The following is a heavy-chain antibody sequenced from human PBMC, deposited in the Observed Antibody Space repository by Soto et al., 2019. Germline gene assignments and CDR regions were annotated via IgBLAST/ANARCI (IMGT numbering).Heavy chain of an antibody. V-gene: IGHV3-49*04. CDR2: IRNKAYRGTT. J-gene: IGHJ4*02. CDR3: TRGDMALNDY. Sequence: PGGSLRRSCTASGFTFGDYAMIWVGQAPGKELEWISFIRNKAYRGTTKYAASVRGRFTISRDDSKSIAYLQMNSLKTEDTAVYYCTRGDMALNDYWGQGTLVTVSS. D-gene: IGHD2-15*01. CDR1: GFTFGDYA.